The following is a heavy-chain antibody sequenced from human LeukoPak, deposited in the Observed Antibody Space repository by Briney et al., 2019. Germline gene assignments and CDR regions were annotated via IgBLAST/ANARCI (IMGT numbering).Heavy chain of an antibody. Sequence: SETLSLTCTVSGGSISTYYWNWIRQPPGKGLEWIGYIYHSGSTNYNPSLQSRVTISVDTSKNQFSLKLSSVTAADTAVYYCARDYYYYDSSGGTYYYYYGMDVWGQGTTVTVSS. D-gene: IGHD3-22*01. CDR1: GGSISTYY. V-gene: IGHV4-59*01. J-gene: IGHJ6*02. CDR3: ARDYYYYDSSGGTYYYYYGMDV. CDR2: IYHSGST.